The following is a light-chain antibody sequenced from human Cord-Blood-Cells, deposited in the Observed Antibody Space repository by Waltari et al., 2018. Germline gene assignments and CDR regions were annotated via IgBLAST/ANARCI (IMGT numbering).Light chain of an antibody. CDR3: AAWDDSLKV. CDR2: SNN. Sequence: QSVLTQPPSASGTPGQRVTISCSGSSSNIGSTTVNWYQQLPGTAPKLLIYSNNQRPSGVPDRFSGSKSGTSASLAISGLQSEDEADYYCAAWDDSLKVFGGGTKLTVL. V-gene: IGLV1-44*01. CDR1: SSNIGSTT. J-gene: IGLJ2*01.